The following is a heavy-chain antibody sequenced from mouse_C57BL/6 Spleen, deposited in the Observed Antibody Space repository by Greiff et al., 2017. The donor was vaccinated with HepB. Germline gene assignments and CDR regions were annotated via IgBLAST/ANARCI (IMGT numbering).Heavy chain of an antibody. CDR1: GYAFTNYL. V-gene: IGHV1-54*01. D-gene: IGHD2-1*01. Sequence: VQLQKSGAELVRPGTSVKVSCKASGYAFTNYLIEWVKQRPGQGLEWIGVINPGSGGTNYNEKFKGKATLTADKSSSTAYMQLSSLTSEDSAVYFCARYGNYADWYFDVWGTGTTVTVSS. J-gene: IGHJ1*03. CDR2: INPGSGGT. CDR3: ARYGNYADWYFDV.